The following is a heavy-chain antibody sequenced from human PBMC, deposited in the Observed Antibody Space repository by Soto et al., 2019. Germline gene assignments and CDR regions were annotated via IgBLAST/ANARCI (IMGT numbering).Heavy chain of an antibody. CDR1: GVTFSSYV. D-gene: IGHD6-13*01. Sequence: SQRLSCASSGVTFSSYVMHWDRQAPGKGLEWVAVIWYDGTNKYYVDSVKGRFTISKDNSKNTLYLQMNSLGAEDTAIYYCARDIGDQTSRWTNAFDIWGQGTMVTVSS. J-gene: IGHJ3*02. CDR3: ARDIGDQTSRWTNAFDI. V-gene: IGHV3-33*01. CDR2: IWYDGTNK.